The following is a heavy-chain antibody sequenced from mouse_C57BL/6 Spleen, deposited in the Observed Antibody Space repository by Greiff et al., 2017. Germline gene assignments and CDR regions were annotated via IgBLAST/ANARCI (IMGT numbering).Heavy chain of an antibody. D-gene: IGHD4-1*01. CDR3: ARETGTGYYFDY. CDR1: GYTFTSYW. CDR2: IDPSDSET. Sequence: VQLQQSGAELVRPGSSVKLSCKASGYTFTSYWMHWVKQRPIQGLEWIGNIDPSDSETHYNQKFKDKATLTVDKSSSTAYMHLSSLTSEDSAVYYCARETGTGYYFDYWGQGTTLTVSS. V-gene: IGHV1-52*01. J-gene: IGHJ2*01.